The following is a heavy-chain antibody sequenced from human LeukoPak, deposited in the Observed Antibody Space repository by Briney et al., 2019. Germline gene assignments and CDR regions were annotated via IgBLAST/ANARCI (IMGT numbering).Heavy chain of an antibody. CDR1: GXTFSSYA. Sequence: GGSLRLSCAASGXTFSSYAMHWVRQAPGKGLEWVAVISYDGSNKYYADSVKGRFTISRDNSKNTLYLQMNSLRAEDTAVYYCASQPGNTAMFDYWGQGTLVTVSS. CDR3: ASQPGNTAMFDY. CDR2: ISYDGSNK. D-gene: IGHD5-18*01. V-gene: IGHV3-30-3*01. J-gene: IGHJ4*02.